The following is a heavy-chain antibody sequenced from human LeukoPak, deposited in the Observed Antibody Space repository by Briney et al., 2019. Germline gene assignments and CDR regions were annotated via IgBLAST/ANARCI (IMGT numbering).Heavy chain of an antibody. Sequence: SETLSLTCSVSGDSVSRSDPYWDWIRQPPGKGLEWIGTIYYSGRTYYSLSLRSRVTMSVDPSNNQFSLTLRSVTAADTALYYCARRRYFDGSGYLEWGQGTLLSVSS. D-gene: IGHD3-22*01. CDR1: GDSVSRSDPY. V-gene: IGHV4-39*01. CDR2: IYYSGRT. CDR3: ARRRYFDGSGYLE. J-gene: IGHJ1*01.